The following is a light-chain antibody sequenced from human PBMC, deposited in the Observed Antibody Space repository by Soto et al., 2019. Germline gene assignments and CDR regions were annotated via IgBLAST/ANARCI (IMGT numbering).Light chain of an antibody. V-gene: IGLV1-40*01. CDR3: QSYDSGLSGSV. J-gene: IGLJ3*02. CDR1: DSNIGENFY. Sequence: QSVLTQPPSVSGAPGQRVTISCTGSDSNIGENFYIHWYQQLPGTAPKLLIYGNNNRPSGVPDRFSAYRSGTSASLAITGLQAEDEADYYCQSYDSGLSGSVFGGGTKLTV. CDR2: GNN.